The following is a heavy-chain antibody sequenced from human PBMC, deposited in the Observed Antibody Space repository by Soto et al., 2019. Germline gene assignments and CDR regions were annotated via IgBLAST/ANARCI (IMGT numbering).Heavy chain of an antibody. D-gene: IGHD3-16*01. J-gene: IGHJ4*02. Sequence: QVLLVQSGAEVKKPGSSVKVSCKASGGTFSNYAITWVRQAPGQGLEWMGGIIPIFSTPNCAQKFQGRVTITGVESTSTASMELSSLKSEDTAVYYCARVHYEYIWGAYSHWGQGTLVTVSS. CDR2: IIPIFSTP. V-gene: IGHV1-69*01. CDR3: ARVHYEYIWGAYSH. CDR1: GGTFSNYA.